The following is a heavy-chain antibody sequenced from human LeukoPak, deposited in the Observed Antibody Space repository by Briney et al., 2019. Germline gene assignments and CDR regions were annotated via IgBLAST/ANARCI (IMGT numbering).Heavy chain of an antibody. CDR2: IYPGDSDT. D-gene: IGHD6-13*01. CDR1: GYSFTSYW. Sequence: GESLKISCKGSGYSFTSYWIGWVRQMLGKGLEWMGIIYPGDSDTRYSPSFQGQVTISADKSISTAYLQWSSLKASDTAMYYCARLGALMSSSWPTRFDPWGQGTLVTVSS. V-gene: IGHV5-51*01. CDR3: ARLGALMSSSWPTRFDP. J-gene: IGHJ5*02.